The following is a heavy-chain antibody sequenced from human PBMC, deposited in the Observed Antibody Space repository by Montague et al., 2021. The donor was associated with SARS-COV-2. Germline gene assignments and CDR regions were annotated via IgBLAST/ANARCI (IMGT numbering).Heavy chain of an antibody. CDR2: ISGSGGST. Sequence: SLRLSCAASGFTFSSYAMSWVRQAPGKGLEWVSAISGSGGSTYYADSVKGRFTISRDNSKNTLYLQMNSLRAEDTAVYYCAKDSSIVATTLWAYNWFDPWGQGTLVTVSS. CDR1: GFTFSSYA. CDR3: AKDSSIVATTLWAYNWFDP. D-gene: IGHD5-12*01. J-gene: IGHJ5*02. V-gene: IGHV3-23*01.